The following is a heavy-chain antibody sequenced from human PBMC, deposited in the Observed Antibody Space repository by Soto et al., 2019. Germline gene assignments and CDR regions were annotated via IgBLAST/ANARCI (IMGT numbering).Heavy chain of an antibody. CDR2: ISYDGSNK. Sequence: QVQLVESGGGVVQPGRSLRLSCAASGFTFSSYGMHWVRQAPGKGLEWVAVISYDGSNKYYADSVKGRFTISRDNSKNTLYLQMNSLRAEDTAVYYCAKEVSEGYYDFWSGYDNWFDPWGQGTLVTVSS. CDR1: GFTFSSYG. CDR3: AKEVSEGYYDFWSGYDNWFDP. D-gene: IGHD3-3*01. J-gene: IGHJ5*02. V-gene: IGHV3-30*18.